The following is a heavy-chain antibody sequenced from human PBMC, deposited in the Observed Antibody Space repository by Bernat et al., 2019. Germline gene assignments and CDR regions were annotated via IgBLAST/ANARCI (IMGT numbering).Heavy chain of an antibody. Sequence: QITLKESGPTLVKPTQTLTLTCTFSGFSLSTSGVGVGWIRQPPGKALEWLALIYWDDDKRYSPSLKSRLTITKDTSKNQVVLTMTNMDPVDTATYYCANKAGTVTYWDFDLWGRGTLVTVSS. V-gene: IGHV2-5*02. CDR3: ANKAGTVTYWDFDL. J-gene: IGHJ2*01. CDR2: IYWDDDK. D-gene: IGHD4-17*01. CDR1: GFSLSTSGVG.